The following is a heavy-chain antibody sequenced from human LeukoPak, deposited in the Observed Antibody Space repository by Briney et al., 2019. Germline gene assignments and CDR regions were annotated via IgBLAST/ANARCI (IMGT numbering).Heavy chain of an antibody. Sequence: ASVKVSCKASGYTFTGYYMHWVRQAPGQGLEWMGWINPNSGGTNYAQKFQGRVTMTRDTSISTAYMELSRLRSDDTAVYYCARDRGPVVPACMDVWGQGTTATVSS. V-gene: IGHV1-2*02. J-gene: IGHJ6*02. CDR2: INPNSGGT. D-gene: IGHD2-2*01. CDR1: GYTFTGYY. CDR3: ARDRGPVVPACMDV.